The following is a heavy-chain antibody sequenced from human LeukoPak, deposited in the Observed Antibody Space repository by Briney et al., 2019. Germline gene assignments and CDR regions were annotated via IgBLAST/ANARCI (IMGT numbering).Heavy chain of an antibody. CDR1: GFTFSTYS. CDR3: VRDHYWAFDY. J-gene: IGHJ4*02. Sequence: GGSLRLSCAASGFTFSTYSMNWVRQAPRKGLEWIAYIRGSGNDIYYADSVKGRFTISRDNAKNSLSLEMNSLRAEDTAVYYCVRDHYWAFDYWGQGTLVTVSS. V-gene: IGHV3-21*05. CDR2: IRGSGNDI. D-gene: IGHD2-15*01.